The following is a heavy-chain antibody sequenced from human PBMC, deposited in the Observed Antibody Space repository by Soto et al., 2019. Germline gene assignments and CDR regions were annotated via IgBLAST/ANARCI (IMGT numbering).Heavy chain of an antibody. V-gene: IGHV4-34*01. D-gene: IGHD4-17*01. CDR3: ASQRPTVTTFDY. Sequence: SETLSLTCAVYGGSXNGYYWNWIRQPPGKGLEWIGEINHSGSTNYNPSLKSRVSISVDTSKNQFSLRLSSVTAADTAVYYCASQRPTVTTFDYWGQGTLVTVSP. CDR1: GGSXNGYY. CDR2: INHSGST. J-gene: IGHJ4*02.